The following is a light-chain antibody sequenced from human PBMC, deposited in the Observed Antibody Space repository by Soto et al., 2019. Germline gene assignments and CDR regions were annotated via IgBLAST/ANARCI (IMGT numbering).Light chain of an antibody. V-gene: IGKV1-6*01. CDR2: AAS. J-gene: IGKJ1*01. Sequence: IQMTQSPSSLSASVGDRVTITCRASRYIRSDLSWYQQRPGQAPKVLIYAASSLQSGVPSRFSGSGSGTYFTLTISSLQPEDFATYYCLQDYNYPWTFGQGTKVEIK. CDR1: RYIRSD. CDR3: LQDYNYPWT.